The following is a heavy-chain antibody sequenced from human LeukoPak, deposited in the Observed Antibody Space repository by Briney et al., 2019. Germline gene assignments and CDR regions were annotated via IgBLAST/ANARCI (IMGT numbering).Heavy chain of an antibody. V-gene: IGHV4-39*07. Sequence: WVRQAPGKGLEGIGSIYYSGSTYYNPPLKSRVTISVDTSKNQFSLKLSSVTAADTAVYYCAKAAGSGWYYWGQGTLVTVSS. CDR3: AKAAGSGWYY. CDR2: IYYSGST. J-gene: IGHJ4*02. D-gene: IGHD6-19*01.